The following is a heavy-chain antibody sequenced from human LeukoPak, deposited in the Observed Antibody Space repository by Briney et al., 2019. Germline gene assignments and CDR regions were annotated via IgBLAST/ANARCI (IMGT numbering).Heavy chain of an antibody. Sequence: GGSLRLSCAASGFTFSTYAVNWVRQAPGNGLEWVSTISGSGDSTYYADSVKGRFTISRDNSKNTLYLQMNSLRAEDTAVYYCAKDGDFWSGTYFDYWGQGTLVTVSS. D-gene: IGHD3-3*01. CDR2: ISGSGDST. CDR3: AKDGDFWSGTYFDY. CDR1: GFTFSTYA. J-gene: IGHJ4*02. V-gene: IGHV3-23*01.